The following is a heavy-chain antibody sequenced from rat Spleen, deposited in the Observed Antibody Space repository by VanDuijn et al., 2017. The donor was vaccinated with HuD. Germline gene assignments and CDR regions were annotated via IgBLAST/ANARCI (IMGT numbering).Heavy chain of an antibody. Sequence: QVQLKESGPGLVQPSQTLSLTCTVSGFPLTSYSIHWVRQPPGKGLEWMGRMRYNGDTSYNSALKSRLNISRDTSQNQVFLRMNSLQTDDTGTYYCAIGVTTGLLTYVLDAWGQGASVTVSS. J-gene: IGHJ4*01. V-gene: IGHV2-63*01. CDR2: MRYNGDT. CDR1: GFPLTSYS. D-gene: IGHD4-4*01. CDR3: AIGVTTGLLTYVLDA.